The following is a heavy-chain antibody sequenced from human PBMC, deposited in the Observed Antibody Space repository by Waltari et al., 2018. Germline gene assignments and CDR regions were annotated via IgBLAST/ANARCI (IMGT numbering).Heavy chain of an antibody. D-gene: IGHD2-8*01. CDR1: GFNFSSYA. V-gene: IGHV3-30-3*01. CDR2: ISYDGSNK. CDR3: ARSRGLMVYEPSFDY. J-gene: IGHJ4*02. Sequence: QVQLVESGGGVVQPGRSLRLSCAASGFNFSSYAIHWVRPAPGKGLEWVEVISYDGSNKYYADSVKGRFTISRDNSKNTLYLQMNSLRAEDTAVYYCARSRGLMVYEPSFDYWGQGTLVTVSS.